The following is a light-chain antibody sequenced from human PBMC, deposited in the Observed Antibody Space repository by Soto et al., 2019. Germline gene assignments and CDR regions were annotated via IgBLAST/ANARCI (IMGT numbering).Light chain of an antibody. CDR1: QSVSSN. V-gene: IGKV3-15*01. Sequence: ERVMTQAPATLSVSPGERATLSCRASQSVSSNLAWYQQKSGQAPRLLIYGASTRATGIPARFSGSGSATEFTLTISSLQSEDFAVYYCQQYNNWPWTFGQGTTV. CDR3: QQYNNWPWT. J-gene: IGKJ1*01. CDR2: GAS.